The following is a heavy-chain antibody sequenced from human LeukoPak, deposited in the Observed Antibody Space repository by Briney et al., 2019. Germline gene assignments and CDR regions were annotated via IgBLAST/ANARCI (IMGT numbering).Heavy chain of an antibody. J-gene: IGHJ4*02. CDR3: AKDTDSIVVAGIDY. Sequence: AGGSLRLSCAASGFTFSSYAMSWVRQAPGKGLEWVSAISGSGGSTYYADSVKGRFTISRDNSKNTLYLQMNSLRAEDTAVYYCAKDTDSIVVAGIDYWGQGTLVTVSS. CDR2: ISGSGGST. D-gene: IGHD3-22*01. CDR1: GFTFSSYA. V-gene: IGHV3-23*01.